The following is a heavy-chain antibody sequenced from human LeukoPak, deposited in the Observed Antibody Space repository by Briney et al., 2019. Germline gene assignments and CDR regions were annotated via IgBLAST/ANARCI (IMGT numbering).Heavy chain of an antibody. CDR2: IYSGGST. V-gene: IGHV3-53*01. Sequence: PGGSLRLSCAASGFTVSINYMSWVRQAPGKGLERVSVIYSGGSTYYADSVKGGCTISRDKSKNTLYLQMNSPRAADTAVYYCAKGMEYSSRDYYSYYMDVWGKGTTVTVSS. J-gene: IGHJ6*03. CDR1: GFTVSINY. D-gene: IGHD5-18*01. CDR3: AKGMEYSSRDYYSYYMDV.